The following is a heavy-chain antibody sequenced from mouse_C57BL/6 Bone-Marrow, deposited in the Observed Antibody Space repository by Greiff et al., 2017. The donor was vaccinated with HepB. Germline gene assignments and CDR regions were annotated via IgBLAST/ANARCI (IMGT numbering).Heavy chain of an antibody. CDR1: GYTFTSYW. D-gene: IGHD1-2*01. CDR3: ARGEVLRQGFAY. V-gene: IGHV1-52*01. J-gene: IGHJ3*01. CDR2: IDPSDSET. Sequence: QVQLQQPGAELVRPGSSVKLSCKASGYTFTSYWMHWVKQRPIQGLEWIGNIDPSDSETHYNQKFKDKATLTVDKSSSPAYMQLSSLTSEDSAVYYCARGEVLRQGFAYWGQGTLVTVSS.